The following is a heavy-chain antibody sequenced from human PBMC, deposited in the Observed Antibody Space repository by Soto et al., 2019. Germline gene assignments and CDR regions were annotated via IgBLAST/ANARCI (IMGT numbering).Heavy chain of an antibody. J-gene: IGHJ6*02. Sequence: QVQLVQSGAEVKKPGASVKVSCKASGYTFTSYDINWVRQATGQGLEWMGWMNPNSGNTGYAQKFQGRVTMTRNTSISTAYMELSSLRSEDTAVYYCARVLVAPRRLSYYGMDVWGQGTTVTVSS. CDR2: MNPNSGNT. V-gene: IGHV1-8*01. CDR1: GYTFTSYD. D-gene: IGHD5-12*01. CDR3: ARVLVAPRRLSYYGMDV.